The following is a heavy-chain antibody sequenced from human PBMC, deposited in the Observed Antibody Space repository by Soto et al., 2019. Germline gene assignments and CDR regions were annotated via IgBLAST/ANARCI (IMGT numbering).Heavy chain of an antibody. CDR2: IFYSGST. CDR1: GGSIRIYY. J-gene: IGHJ4*02. CDR3: ARGAADTAMVDS. Sequence: SETLVLACTFYGGSIRIYYWAWIRQPPGKGLEWLGYIFYSGSTFYNPSLKSRVTISIHTSKSQFSLQLTSVTAADTAVYYCARGAADTAMVDSWGQGTMVTVSS. V-gene: IGHV4-59*01. D-gene: IGHD5-18*01.